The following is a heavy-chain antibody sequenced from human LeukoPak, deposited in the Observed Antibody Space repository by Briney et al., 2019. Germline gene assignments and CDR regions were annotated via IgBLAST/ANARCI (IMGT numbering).Heavy chain of an antibody. Sequence: GGPLRLSCAASGFTFSSYSMNWVRQAPGKGLEWVSSISSSSSYIYYADSVKGRFTIARDNAKNSLYLQMNSLRAEDTAVYYCARDTDPYCGGDCDRDYWGQRTLVTASS. CDR3: ARDTDPYCGGDCDRDY. D-gene: IGHD2-21*02. CDR2: ISSSSSYI. J-gene: IGHJ4*02. V-gene: IGHV3-21*01. CDR1: GFTFSSYS.